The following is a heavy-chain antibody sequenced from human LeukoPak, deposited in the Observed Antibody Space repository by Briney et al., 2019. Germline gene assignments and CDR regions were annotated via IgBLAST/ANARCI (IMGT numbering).Heavy chain of an antibody. J-gene: IGHJ3*02. D-gene: IGHD3-22*01. CDR3: ARGLPWSSGYGAFDI. V-gene: IGHV4-4*02. CDR2: IYHSGST. Sequence: GSLRLSCAASGFTFGSYAMSWVRQPPGKGLEWIGEIYHSGSTNYNPSLKSRVTISVDKSKNQFSLKLSSVTAADTAVYYCARGLPWSSGYGAFDIWGQGTMVTVSS. CDR1: GFTFGSYA.